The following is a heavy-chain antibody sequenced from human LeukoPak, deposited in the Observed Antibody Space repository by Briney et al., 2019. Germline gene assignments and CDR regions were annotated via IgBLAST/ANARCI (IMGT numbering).Heavy chain of an antibody. D-gene: IGHD3-16*02. CDR2: IIPIFGTA. J-gene: IGHJ4*02. Sequence: ASVKVSCKASGGTFSSYAISWVRQAPGQGLEWMGGIIPIFGTANYAQKFQGRVTITADKSTSTAYMELSSLRSEDTAVYYCARGRLRLRELSFDHDYWGQGTLATVSS. CDR1: GGTFSSYA. CDR3: ARGRLRLRELSFDHDY. V-gene: IGHV1-69*06.